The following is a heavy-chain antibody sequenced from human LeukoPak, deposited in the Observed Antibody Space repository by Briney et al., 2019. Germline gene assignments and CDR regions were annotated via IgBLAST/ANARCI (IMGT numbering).Heavy chain of an antibody. CDR2: IYYSGST. CDR1: GGSNSSSSYY. D-gene: IGHD6-13*01. Sequence: SETLSLTCTVSGGSNSSSSYYWGWIREPPGKGLEWIGSIYYSGSTYYNPSLKSRVTISVDTSKNQFSLKLSSVTAADTAVYYCARAAAAGTVRFDPWGQGTLVTVSS. J-gene: IGHJ5*02. V-gene: IGHV4-39*01. CDR3: ARAAAAGTVRFDP.